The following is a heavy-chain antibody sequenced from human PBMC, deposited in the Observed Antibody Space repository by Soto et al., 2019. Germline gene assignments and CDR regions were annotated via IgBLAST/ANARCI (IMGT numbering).Heavy chain of an antibody. CDR2: ISSHNGNT. V-gene: IGHV1-18*01. Sequence: QVQLVQSGDEVKQPGASVKVSCKASGSTITAYGISWVRQAPGQGLEWMAWISSHNGNTYYAQNLQGRVTMTTDTSTSTAYMELRSLRSDDTAVYYCASSSIAAAGPFDYRGQGALVIVSS. J-gene: IGHJ4*02. CDR1: GSTITAYG. CDR3: ASSSIAAAGPFDY. D-gene: IGHD6-13*01.